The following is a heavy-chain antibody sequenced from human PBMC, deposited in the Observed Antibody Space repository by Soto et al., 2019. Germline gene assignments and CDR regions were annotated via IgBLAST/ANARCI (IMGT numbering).Heavy chain of an antibody. Sequence: GGSLRLSCAASGFIFFGYAMSWVRQAPGKGLEWVSTISGSGGGTYSADSVKGRFSISRDNSKNTLYLQLSSLTAEDTAVYYCAKISAFDTSGVDSWGQGALVTVSS. D-gene: IGHD3-22*01. V-gene: IGHV3-23*01. CDR2: ISGSGGGT. CDR3: AKISAFDTSGVDS. CDR1: GFIFFGYA. J-gene: IGHJ5*01.